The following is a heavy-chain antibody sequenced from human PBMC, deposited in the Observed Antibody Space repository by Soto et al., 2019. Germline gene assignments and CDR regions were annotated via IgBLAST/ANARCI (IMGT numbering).Heavy chain of an antibody. CDR1: GDSINSDKYY. CDR2: IYFRGNT. CDR3: ARLEDLATISYYFDF. D-gene: IGHD3-3*01. J-gene: IGHJ4*02. V-gene: IGHV4-39*01. Sequence: QLQLQESGPGLVKPSETLSLTCSVSGDSINSDKYYWGWIRQPPGKGLEWLGSIYFRGNTYYNPTLQSRVTITLRKSKSQFSLKMNSVTAADSAVYFCARLEDLATISYYFDFWGQGALVTVSS.